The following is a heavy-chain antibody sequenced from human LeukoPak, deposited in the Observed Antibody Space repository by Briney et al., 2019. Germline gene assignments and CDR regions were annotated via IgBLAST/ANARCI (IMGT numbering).Heavy chain of an antibody. V-gene: IGHV4-34*01. D-gene: IGHD2-15*01. J-gene: IGHJ4*02. CDR1: GGSFSGYY. Sequence: SETLSLTCGVYGGSFSGYYWSWIRQPPGKGLEWIGEINHSGSTNYNPSLKSRVTISVDTSKNQFSLKLSSVTAADTAVYYCARLWSTYCSGGSCPHQPNYWGQGTLVTVSS. CDR2: INHSGST. CDR3: ARLWSTYCSGGSCPHQPNY.